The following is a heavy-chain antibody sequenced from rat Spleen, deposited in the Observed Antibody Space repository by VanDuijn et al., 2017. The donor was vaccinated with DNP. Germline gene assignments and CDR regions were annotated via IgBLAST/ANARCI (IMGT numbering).Heavy chain of an antibody. V-gene: IGHV2-19*01. CDR1: GFSLTDYN. CDR2: ISTGGST. J-gene: IGHJ2*01. D-gene: IGHD5-1*01. Sequence: QVQLKESGPGMVQPSQTLSLTCTVSGFSLTDYNVHWVRQPPGKVLEWIAAISTGGSTYYNSAFKSRLSISRDTSKSQVFLKMNSLQTEDTAIYYCTRDLNWGGFFDYWGQGVMVTVSS. CDR3: TRDLNWGGFFDY.